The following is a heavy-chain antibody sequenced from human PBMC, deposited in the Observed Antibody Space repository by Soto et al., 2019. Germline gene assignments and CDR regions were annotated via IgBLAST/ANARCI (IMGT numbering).Heavy chain of an antibody. CDR2: ISYTGSTI. Sequence: PGGSLRLSCAASGFTFSNYEMNWVRQTPGKGLEWVSYISYTGSTIYYADSVRGRFNISRDNSKNSLYLQMNSLRAEDTAVYYCARGLRIYYDRSGLHYWGQGTLVTVSS. CDR3: ARGLRIYYDRSGLHY. J-gene: IGHJ4*02. D-gene: IGHD3-22*01. V-gene: IGHV3-48*03. CDR1: GFTFSNYE.